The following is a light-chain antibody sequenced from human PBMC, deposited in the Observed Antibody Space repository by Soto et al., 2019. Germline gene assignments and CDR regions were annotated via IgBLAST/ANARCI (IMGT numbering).Light chain of an antibody. Sequence: QSALTQPASVSGSPGQSITLSCAGTSSDIGAHNFVSWYQHHPGKAPKIIIYEVTKWPSGVSTRVSGSKAGNTASLTIFGLQAEDEADYYCNSYTLSRTVVFGGGTKLTVL. V-gene: IGLV2-14*01. CDR1: SSDIGAHNF. CDR3: NSYTLSRTVV. CDR2: EVT. J-gene: IGLJ2*01.